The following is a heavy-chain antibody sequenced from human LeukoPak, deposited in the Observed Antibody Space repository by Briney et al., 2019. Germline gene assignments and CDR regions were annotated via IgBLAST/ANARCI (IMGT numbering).Heavy chain of an antibody. CDR3: AKVILNHYFDY. CDR2: IWYDGSNK. CDR1: GFTFSSYG. J-gene: IGHJ4*02. V-gene: IGHV3-33*06. Sequence: PGRSLRLSCAASGFTFSSYGMHWVRQAPGKGLEWVAVIWYDGSNKYYADSVKGRFTISRDNSKNTPYLQMNSLRAEDTAVYYCAKVILNHYFDYWGQGTLVTVSS.